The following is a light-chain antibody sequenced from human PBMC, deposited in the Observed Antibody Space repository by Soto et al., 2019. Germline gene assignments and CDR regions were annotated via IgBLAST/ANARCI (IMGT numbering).Light chain of an antibody. Sequence: QSALTHPASVSGSHRQSITISCTGTSSDVGSYNLVSWYQQHPGKAPKLMIYEVSKRPSGVSNRFSGSKSGNTASLTISGLQAEDEADYYCCSYTGSSTYVFGTGTKVTVL. CDR3: CSYTGSSTYV. V-gene: IGLV2-23*02. CDR2: EVS. J-gene: IGLJ1*01. CDR1: SSDVGSYNL.